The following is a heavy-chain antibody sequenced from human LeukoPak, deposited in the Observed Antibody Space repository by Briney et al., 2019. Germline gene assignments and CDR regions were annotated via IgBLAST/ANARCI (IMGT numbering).Heavy chain of an antibody. D-gene: IGHD3-16*01. CDR2: IKQDGSEK. J-gene: IGHJ4*02. CDR1: GFTFSTYW. Sequence: SGGSLRLSCAGSGFTFSTYWMSWVRQAPGKGLEWVANIKQDGSEKYSVDSVKGRFTISRDNDKNSLFLQMNSLRVEDTAVYFCARALGAPNSDFWGQGTLVTVSS. CDR3: ARALGAPNSDF. V-gene: IGHV3-7*04.